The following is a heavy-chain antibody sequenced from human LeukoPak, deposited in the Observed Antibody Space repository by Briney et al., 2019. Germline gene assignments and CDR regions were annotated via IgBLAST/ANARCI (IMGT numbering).Heavy chain of an antibody. CDR1: GFTFSSYA. CDR2: ILANGANT. J-gene: IGHJ5*02. Sequence: GGSLRLSCVASGFTFSSYAMTWVRQAPGKGLEWVSGILANGANTYYADSVKGRFTISRDNSKSTLYLQMNSLRAEDTAVYYCAKDRHAPGRYCSSTICFPFDPWGQGTLVTVSS. V-gene: IGHV3-23*01. CDR3: AKDRHAPGRYCSSTICFPFDP. D-gene: IGHD2-2*01.